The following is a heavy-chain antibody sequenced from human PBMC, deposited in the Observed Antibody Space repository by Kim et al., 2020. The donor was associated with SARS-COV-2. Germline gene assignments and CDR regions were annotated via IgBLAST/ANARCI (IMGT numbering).Heavy chain of an antibody. CDR1: GFAFNHYT. CDR3: AKGTRGYNYGGTFDY. J-gene: IGHJ4*02. V-gene: IGHV3-43*02. Sequence: GGSLRLSCAASGFAFNHYTMNWVRQTPGKGLEWVSLISEDGGFTYYRDSVKGRFTISRDNSENSLYLQMNSLGPEDTALYYCAKGTRGYNYGGTFDYWGRGYLVSVSS. CDR2: ISEDGGFT. D-gene: IGHD1-1*01.